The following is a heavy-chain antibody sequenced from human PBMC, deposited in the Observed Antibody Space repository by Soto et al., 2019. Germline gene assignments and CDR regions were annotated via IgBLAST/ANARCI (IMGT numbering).Heavy chain of an antibody. Sequence: GASVKVSCKASGYTFTSYAISWVRQAPGQGLEWMGWISAYNGNTNYAENLQGRVTITTDTSAGTVYMQLSSLTSEDTAVYYCARDDSGFSGSHYIDYFNYWGQGALVTVSS. CDR2: ISAYNGNT. V-gene: IGHV1-18*01. CDR1: GYTFTSYA. D-gene: IGHD1-26*01. J-gene: IGHJ4*02. CDR3: ARDDSGFSGSHYIDYFNY.